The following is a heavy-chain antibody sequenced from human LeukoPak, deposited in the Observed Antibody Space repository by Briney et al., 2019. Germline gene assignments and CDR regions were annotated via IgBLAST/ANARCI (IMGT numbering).Heavy chain of an antibody. Sequence: SETLSLTCAVYGGSFSGYYWSWIRQPPGKGLEWIGEINHSGSTNYNPSLKSRVTISVDTSKDQFSLKLSSVTAADTAVYYCARGIGSTSITIFGVVRSRFWFDPWGQGTLVTVSS. J-gene: IGHJ5*02. CDR1: GGSFSGYY. D-gene: IGHD3-3*01. CDR2: INHSGST. V-gene: IGHV4-34*01. CDR3: ARGIGSTSITIFGVVRSRFWFDP.